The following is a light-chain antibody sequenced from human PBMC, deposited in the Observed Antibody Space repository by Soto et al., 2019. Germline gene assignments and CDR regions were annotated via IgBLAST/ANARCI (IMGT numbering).Light chain of an antibody. V-gene: IGKV1-27*01. CDR1: EDINNY. CDR2: GAT. CDR3: QNCKRAVFT. Sequence: DIQMTQSPSSLSASVGDRVTITCRASEDINNYLAWYQQRPGKAPKLLIYGATTLQPGIPSRFSGRGSGTAFTLTINSLQPEDVATYYCQNCKRAVFTFGPGTKVDIK. J-gene: IGKJ3*01.